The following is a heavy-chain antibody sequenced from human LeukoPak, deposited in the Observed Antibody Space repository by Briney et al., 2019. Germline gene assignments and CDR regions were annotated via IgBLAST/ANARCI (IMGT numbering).Heavy chain of an antibody. V-gene: IGHV5-51*01. D-gene: IGHD7-27*01. Sequence: GESLKISCKGSGYSFTSYWIGWVRQMPGKGLEWMGIIYPADSDTRYSPTFQGQVTISADKSISTAYLQWSSLKASDTAMYYCASASWGSYDAFDIWGQGTMVTVSS. J-gene: IGHJ3*02. CDR3: ASASWGSYDAFDI. CDR2: IYPADSDT. CDR1: GYSFTSYW.